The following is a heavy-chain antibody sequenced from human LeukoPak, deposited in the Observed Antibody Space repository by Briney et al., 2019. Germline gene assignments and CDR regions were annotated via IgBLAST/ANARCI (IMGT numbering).Heavy chain of an antibody. CDR2: INPSGGST. CDR3: ARGYYYDSSGYYPGGDY. V-gene: IGHV1-46*04. D-gene: IGHD3-22*01. J-gene: IGHJ4*02. Sequence: ASVKVSCKASGYTFTRYSIYWVRQAPGQGLEWMGIINPSGGSTSYAQKLQGRVTMTRGTSTSTVYMELSSLRSEDTAVYYCARGYYYDSSGYYPGGDYWGQGTLVTVSS. CDR1: GYTFTRYS.